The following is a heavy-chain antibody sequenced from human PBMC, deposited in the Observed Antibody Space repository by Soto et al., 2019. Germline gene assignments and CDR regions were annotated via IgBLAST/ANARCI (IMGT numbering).Heavy chain of an antibody. J-gene: IGHJ4*02. V-gene: IGHV4-59*01. D-gene: IGHD3-10*01. Sequence: SETLSLTCTVSGGSISTYYWIWIRQPPGKGLEWIGVFYNGGTTNYSPSLKSRVTISVDTSKNQFSLKLNSVTAADTAVDYCARDGSERPATDWGQGILVTVSS. CDR1: GGSISTYY. CDR2: FYNGGTT. CDR3: ARDGSERPATD.